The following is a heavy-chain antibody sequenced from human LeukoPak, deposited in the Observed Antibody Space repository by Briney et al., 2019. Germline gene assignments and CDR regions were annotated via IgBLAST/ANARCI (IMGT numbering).Heavy chain of an antibody. V-gene: IGHV1-69*13. CDR2: IIPIFGTA. CDR3: ARGRSSNWYDFDY. Sequence: ASVKVSCKASGGTFSSYAISWVRQAPGQGLEWMGGIIPIFGTANYAQKFQGRVTITADESTSTAYMELSSLRSEDTAVYYCARGRSSNWYDFDYWGQGTLVTVSS. J-gene: IGHJ4*02. CDR1: GGTFSSYA. D-gene: IGHD6-13*01.